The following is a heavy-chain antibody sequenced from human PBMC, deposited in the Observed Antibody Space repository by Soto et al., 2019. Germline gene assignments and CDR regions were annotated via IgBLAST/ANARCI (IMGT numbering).Heavy chain of an antibody. V-gene: IGHV1-8*01. CDR1: GYTFTSYD. Sequence: QVQLVQSGAEVKKPGASVKVSCKASGYTFTSYDINWVRQATGQGLEWMGWMNPNSGNTGYAQKFQGRVTMTRNTSISTAYMELSSLRSEATAVYYCASVCTNGVCSYYGMAVWGQGTTVTVSS. D-gene: IGHD2-8*01. CDR3: ASVCTNGVCSYYGMAV. CDR2: MNPNSGNT. J-gene: IGHJ6*02.